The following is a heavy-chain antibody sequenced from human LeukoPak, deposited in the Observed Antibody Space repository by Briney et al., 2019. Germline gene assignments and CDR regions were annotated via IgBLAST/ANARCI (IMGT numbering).Heavy chain of an antibody. J-gene: IGHJ4*02. Sequence: PGGSLRLSCAAPVFPFQDYGMRWVRQAPGKGLEWVSGINWNGGSTGYADSVKGRFTISRDNAKNSLYLQMNSLRAGDTALYYCARGGWFGELLFDYWGQGTLVTVSS. D-gene: IGHD3-10*01. CDR2: INWNGGST. V-gene: IGHV3-20*04. CDR3: ARGGWFGELLFDY. CDR1: VFPFQDYG.